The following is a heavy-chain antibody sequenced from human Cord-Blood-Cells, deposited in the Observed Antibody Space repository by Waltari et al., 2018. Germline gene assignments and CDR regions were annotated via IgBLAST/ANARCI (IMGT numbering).Heavy chain of an antibody. CDR3: ARVTRSGYDYDAFDI. CDR1: GYSISSGYY. D-gene: IGHD5-12*01. Sequence: QVQLQESGPGLVKPSETLSLTCAVSGYSISSGYYWGWIRQPPGTGLEWIGSIYHSGSTYYNPALKSRVTISVDTSKNQFSLKLSSVTAADTAVYYCARVTRSGYDYDAFDIWGQGTMVTVSS. V-gene: IGHV4-38-2*01. J-gene: IGHJ3*02. CDR2: IYHSGST.